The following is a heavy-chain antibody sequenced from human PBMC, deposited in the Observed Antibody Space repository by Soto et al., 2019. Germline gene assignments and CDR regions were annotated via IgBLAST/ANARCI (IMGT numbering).Heavy chain of an antibody. CDR1: GGSITSNHL. D-gene: IGHD2-15*01. V-gene: IGHV4-4*02. CDR3: ASKYCPSTICYLFDN. CDR2: IFHRGTS. Sequence: SETLSLTCSVSGGSITSNHLWSWVRQAPGKGLEWIGEIFHRGTSHHNPSLESRVTLSVDKSKNQFSLMLTSVTAADTAVYYCASKYCPSTICYLFDNWGQGALVTVSS. J-gene: IGHJ4*02.